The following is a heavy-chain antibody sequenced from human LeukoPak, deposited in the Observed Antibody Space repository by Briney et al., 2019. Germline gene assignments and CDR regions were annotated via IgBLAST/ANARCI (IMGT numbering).Heavy chain of an antibody. CDR1: GGSFSGYY. J-gene: IGHJ4*02. CDR3: ARGGSFRKSFDY. Sequence: ASETLSLTCAVYGGSFSGYYWSWIRQPPGKGLEWIGEINHSGSTNYNPSLKSRVTISVDTSKNHFSLKLRSVIAADTAVYSCARGGSFRKSFDYWGQGNLVAVSS. V-gene: IGHV4-34*01. D-gene: IGHD6-13*01. CDR2: INHSGST.